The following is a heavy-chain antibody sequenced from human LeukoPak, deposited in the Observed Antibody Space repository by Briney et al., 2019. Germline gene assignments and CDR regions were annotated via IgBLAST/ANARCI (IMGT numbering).Heavy chain of an antibody. J-gene: IGHJ5*02. CDR1: GYTFTSYG. CDR3: ARDPRRYSNYVEWFDP. Sequence: GASVKVSCKASGYTFTSYGISWVRQAPGQGLEWMGWISAYNGNTNYAQKLQGRVTMTTDTSTSTAYMGLRSLRSDDTAVCYCARDPRRYSNYVEWFDPWGQGTLVTVSS. D-gene: IGHD4-11*01. CDR2: ISAYNGNT. V-gene: IGHV1-18*01.